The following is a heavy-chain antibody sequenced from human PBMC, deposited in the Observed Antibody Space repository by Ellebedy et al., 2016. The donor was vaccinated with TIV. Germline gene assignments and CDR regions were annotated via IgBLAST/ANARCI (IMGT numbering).Heavy chain of an antibody. D-gene: IGHD2-2*01. CDR1: GDSISSTTNY. J-gene: IGHJ6*02. Sequence: GSLRLXXTVSGDSISSTTNYWEWIRQPPGKRLEWIGSIYSSGRTHYSPSLESRATISVDTSKNHFSLKLSSVTAADTAVYYCARYRSGIVVVPAHYGMDVWGQGTTVTVSS. CDR2: IYSSGRT. CDR3: ARYRSGIVVVPAHYGMDV. V-gene: IGHV4-39*02.